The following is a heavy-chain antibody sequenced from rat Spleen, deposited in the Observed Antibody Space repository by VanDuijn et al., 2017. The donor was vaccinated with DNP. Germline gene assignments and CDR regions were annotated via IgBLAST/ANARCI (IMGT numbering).Heavy chain of an antibody. Sequence: QVQLKESGPGLVQPSQTLSLTCTVSGFSLTGFSVHWVRQPPGKGLEWMGRIRTNGITDFNSTLTSRLSISRDTPKSQVFLKMNSLQTDDTAIYFCNRETAEFTVGPMDAWGQGTSVTVSS. CDR1: GFSLTGFS. CDR2: IRTNGIT. V-gene: IGHV2-19*01. D-gene: IGHD1-1*01. J-gene: IGHJ4*01. CDR3: NRETAEFTVGPMDA.